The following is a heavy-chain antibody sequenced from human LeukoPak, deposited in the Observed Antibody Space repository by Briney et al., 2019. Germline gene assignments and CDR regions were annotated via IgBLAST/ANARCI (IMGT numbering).Heavy chain of an antibody. CDR2: ISSSGSTI. J-gene: IGHJ4*02. V-gene: IGHV3-48*03. CDR1: GFTFSSYE. Sequence: GGPLRLSCAASGFTFSSYEMNWVRQAPGKGLEWVSYISSSGSTIYYADSVKGRFTISRDNTKNSLYLQMNSLRAEDTAVYYCARDDYVWGSYRPFDYWGQGTLVTVSS. D-gene: IGHD3-16*02. CDR3: ARDDYVWGSYRPFDY.